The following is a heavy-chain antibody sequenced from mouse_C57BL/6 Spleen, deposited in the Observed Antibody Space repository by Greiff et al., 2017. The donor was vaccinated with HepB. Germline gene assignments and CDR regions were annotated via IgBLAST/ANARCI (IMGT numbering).Heavy chain of an antibody. V-gene: IGHV1-4*01. CDR3: AKIGGGSSYAMDY. CDR1: GYTFTSYT. D-gene: IGHD3-1*01. Sequence: QVQLQQSGAELARPGASVKMSCKASGYTFTSYTMHWVKQRPGQGLEWIGYINPSSGYTKYNQKFKDKATLTADKSSSTAYMQLSSLTSEDSAVYYCAKIGGGSSYAMDYWGQGTSVTVSS. CDR2: INPSSGYT. J-gene: IGHJ4*01.